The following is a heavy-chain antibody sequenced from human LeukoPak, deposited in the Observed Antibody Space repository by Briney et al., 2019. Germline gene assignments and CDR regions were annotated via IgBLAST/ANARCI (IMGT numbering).Heavy chain of an antibody. CDR2: IYYSGST. V-gene: IGHV4-59*01. D-gene: IGHD3-22*01. CDR3: ARAEPYYYDRSGYRGISAFDI. Sequence: SETLSLTCTVSGGSISSYYWSWIRQPPGKGLEWIGYIYYSGSTNYNPSLKSRVIISVDTSKNQFSLKLSSVTAADTAVYYCARAEPYYYDRSGYRGISAFDIWGQGTMVTVSS. CDR1: GGSISSYY. J-gene: IGHJ3*02.